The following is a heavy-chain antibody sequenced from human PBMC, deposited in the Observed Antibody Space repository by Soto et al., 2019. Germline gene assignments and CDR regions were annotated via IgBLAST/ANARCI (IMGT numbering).Heavy chain of an antibody. D-gene: IGHD1-26*01. Sequence: PSETLSLTCTVSGGSISSYYWSWIRQPPGKGLEWIGYIYYSGSTNYNPSLKSRVTVSVDTSQNQFSLKVTSVTAADAAVYYCARHMGLNPTAPFDSWGQGTLVTVSS. CDR2: IYYSGST. CDR1: GGSISSYY. CDR3: ARHMGLNPTAPFDS. J-gene: IGHJ4*02. V-gene: IGHV4-59*08.